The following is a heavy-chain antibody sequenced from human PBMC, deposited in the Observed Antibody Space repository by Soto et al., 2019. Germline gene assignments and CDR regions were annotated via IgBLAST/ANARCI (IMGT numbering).Heavy chain of an antibody. Sequence: PSETLFLTCTVSGGSVSSGSYYWSWIRQPPGKGLEWIGYIYYSGSTNYNPSLKSRVTISVDTSKNQFSLKLSSVTAADTAVYYCARVLVAARLIAYFDYWGQGTLVTVSS. CDR3: ARVLVAARLIAYFDY. CDR2: IYYSGST. J-gene: IGHJ4*02. V-gene: IGHV4-61*01. CDR1: GGSVSSGSYY. D-gene: IGHD6-6*01.